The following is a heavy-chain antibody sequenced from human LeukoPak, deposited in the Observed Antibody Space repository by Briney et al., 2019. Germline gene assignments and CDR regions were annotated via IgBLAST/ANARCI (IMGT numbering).Heavy chain of an antibody. CDR2: ISSSGSTI. D-gene: IGHD3-10*01. J-gene: IGHJ4*02. V-gene: IGHV3-48*03. CDR1: GFTFSSYE. Sequence: GGSLRLSCAASGFTFSSYEMNWVRQAPGKGLEWVSYISSSGSTIYYADSVKGRFTISRDNAKNSLYLQMNSLRAEDTAVYYCARVWVYLDYWGQETLVTVSS. CDR3: ARVWVYLDY.